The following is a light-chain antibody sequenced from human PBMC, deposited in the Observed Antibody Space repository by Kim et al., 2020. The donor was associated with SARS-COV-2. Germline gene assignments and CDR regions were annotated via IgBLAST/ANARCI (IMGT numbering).Light chain of an antibody. CDR1: SLRNYY. CDR3: NSRDSSGNHLV. J-gene: IGLJ3*02. V-gene: IGLV3-19*01. Sequence: SSELTQDPAVSVALGQTVRITCQGDSLRNYYASWYQQKPRQAPAVVIYGRNDRPSGIPDRFSGSNSGNTASLTITGAQAEDEADYYCNSRDSSGNHLVFGGGTKVTVL. CDR2: GRN.